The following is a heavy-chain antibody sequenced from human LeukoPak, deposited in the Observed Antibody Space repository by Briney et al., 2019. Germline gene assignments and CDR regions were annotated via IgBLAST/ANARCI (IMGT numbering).Heavy chain of an antibody. CDR2: VIEGGST. J-gene: IGHJ4*02. D-gene: IGHD2-15*01. CDR3: ARVRGPSGRGCRDCSGGSCYDCRRTYYFDY. Sequence: PSETLSLTCAVYGGSFGGYYCSSIRQPRGKGRGWNGEVIEGGSTNYHPSRKSRVTISVDTSKNQFILKLSSVSDADTDVYYCARVRGPSGRGCRDCSGGSCYDCRRTYYFDYWGQGTLVTVSS. CDR1: GGSFGGYY. V-gene: IGHV4-34*12.